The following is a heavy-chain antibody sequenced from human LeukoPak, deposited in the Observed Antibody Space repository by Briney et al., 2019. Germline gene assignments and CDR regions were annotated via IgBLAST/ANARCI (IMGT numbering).Heavy chain of an antibody. J-gene: IGHJ3*01. Sequence: ASVKVSCKTSGYSENFYGITWVRQVAGQGLEWMGWISAQHGQTEYAPNSQDRVTMTTDTYTNTAYMELRSLRSDDTAVYYCASQMAYNAFDVWGQGTMVTVSS. CDR2: ISAQHGQT. CDR1: GYSENFYG. V-gene: IGHV1-18*01. D-gene: IGHD5-24*01. CDR3: ASQMAYNAFDV.